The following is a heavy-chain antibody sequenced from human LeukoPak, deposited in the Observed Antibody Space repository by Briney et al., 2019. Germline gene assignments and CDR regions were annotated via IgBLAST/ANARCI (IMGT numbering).Heavy chain of an antibody. V-gene: IGHV3-48*03. CDR3: ARWGDWIQLWFGYDY. D-gene: IGHD5-18*01. J-gene: IGHJ4*02. CDR1: GFTFSSYE. CDR2: ISSSGTTI. Sequence: GGSLRLSCAASGFTFSSYEMNWVRQAPGKGLEWISYISSSGTTIYYADSVKGRFTISRDNSKNALYLQMGSLRAEDMAVYYCARWGDWIQLWFGYDYWGQGTLVTVSS.